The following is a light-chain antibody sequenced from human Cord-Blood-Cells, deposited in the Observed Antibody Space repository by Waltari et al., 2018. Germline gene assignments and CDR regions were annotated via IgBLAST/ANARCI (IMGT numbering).Light chain of an antibody. J-gene: IGLJ1*01. CDR2: DVS. V-gene: IGLV2-14*01. CDR3: SSYTSSSTYV. CDR1: SSDVGGYNY. Sequence: QSALTQPASVSGSPGQSITISCPGTSSDVGGYNYVSWYQQHPGKAPKLMIYDVSNRPSGVSNRFSGSKSGNKASLTISGLQAEDEADYYCSSYTSSSTYVFGTGTKVTVL.